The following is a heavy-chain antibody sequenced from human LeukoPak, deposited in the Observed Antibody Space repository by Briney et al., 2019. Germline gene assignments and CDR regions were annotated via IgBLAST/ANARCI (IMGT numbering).Heavy chain of an antibody. J-gene: IGHJ4*02. CDR2: ISGSGGTT. CDR1: GFTVSSNY. V-gene: IGHV3-23*01. Sequence: PGGSLRLSCAASGFTVSSNYMSWVRQAPGKGLEWVSAISGSGGTTYYTDSVKGRFTISRDNSKNTLYLQMNSLRAEDTAVYYCVKDTTEWLFDYWGQGTLVTVSS. CDR3: VKDTTEWLFDY. D-gene: IGHD3-3*01.